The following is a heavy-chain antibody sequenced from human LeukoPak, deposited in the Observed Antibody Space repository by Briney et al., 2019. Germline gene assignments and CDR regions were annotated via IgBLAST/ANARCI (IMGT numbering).Heavy chain of an antibody. Sequence: ASVKVSCKASGCTFIAYYIHWLRQAPGHGLEWMGYISPNSGGTKYAQNFQGRVTMTRDTSISTAYMKLSRLRSDDTALYYCARVESIIAPTGDWGQGTLVTVSS. J-gene: IGHJ4*02. CDR2: ISPNSGGT. V-gene: IGHV1-2*02. CDR1: GCTFIAYY. D-gene: IGHD6-6*01. CDR3: ARVESIIAPTGD.